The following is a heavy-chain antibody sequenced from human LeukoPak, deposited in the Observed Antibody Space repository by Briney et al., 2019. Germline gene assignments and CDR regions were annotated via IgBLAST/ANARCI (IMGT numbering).Heavy chain of an antibody. Sequence: GGSLRLSCAASGFTFSSYEMNWVRQVPGKGLEWVSYISSSGSTIYYADSVKGRFTISRDNAKNSLYLQMNSLRAEDTAVYYCARASSGRGDYYYSMDVWGKGTTVTVSS. D-gene: IGHD6-19*01. J-gene: IGHJ6*03. CDR3: ARASSGRGDYYYSMDV. V-gene: IGHV3-48*03. CDR2: ISSSGSTI. CDR1: GFTFSSYE.